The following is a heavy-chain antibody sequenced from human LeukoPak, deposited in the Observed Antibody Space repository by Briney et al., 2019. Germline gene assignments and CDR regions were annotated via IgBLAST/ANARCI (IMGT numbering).Heavy chain of an antibody. CDR3: AGAYCGGDCYAFDI. D-gene: IGHD2-21*02. V-gene: IGHV4-39*01. Sequence: SETLSLTCTVSGGSFTSSSYYWGWLRQPPGKGLEWVGSIYYSGSTYYNPSLKSRVTISVDTSQNQFSLKLSSVTAADTAIYYCAGAYCGGDCYAFDIWGQGTMVTVSS. J-gene: IGHJ3*02. CDR2: IYYSGST. CDR1: GGSFTSSSYY.